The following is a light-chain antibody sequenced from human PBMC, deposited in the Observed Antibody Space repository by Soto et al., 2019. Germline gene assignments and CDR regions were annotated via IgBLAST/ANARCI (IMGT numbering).Light chain of an antibody. CDR3: QQYGSSPYT. CDR2: IAS. Sequence: EVVLTQSPGTLSLSPGERATLSCRASQSVSRSYLAWYQQKPGQAPRLLIYIASSRATGIPDRFSGSGSGTGFTLTISRLEPEDFAMYYCQQYGSSPYTFGQGTKLEIK. V-gene: IGKV3-20*01. J-gene: IGKJ2*01. CDR1: QSVSRSY.